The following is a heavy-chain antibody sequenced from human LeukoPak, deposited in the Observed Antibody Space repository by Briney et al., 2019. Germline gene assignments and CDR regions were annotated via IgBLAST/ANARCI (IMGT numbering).Heavy chain of an antibody. V-gene: IGHV4-59*01. CDR1: NDSIRNYY. J-gene: IGHJ4*02. CDR3: ARGNYGSGSYYVVDFDY. D-gene: IGHD3-10*01. CDR2: IYHTENT. Sequence: PSETLSLTCTVSNDSIRNYYWSWIRQPPGKGLEWIGYIYHTENTNYNPSLKSRLTMSIDTSKNQFSLNLNSVTAADKAVYYCARGNYGSGSYYVVDFDYWGQGTLVTVSS.